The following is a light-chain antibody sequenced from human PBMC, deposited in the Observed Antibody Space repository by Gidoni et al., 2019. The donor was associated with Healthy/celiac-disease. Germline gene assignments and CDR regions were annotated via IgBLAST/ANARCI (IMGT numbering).Light chain of an antibody. CDR3: QKYNSAPWT. CDR2: AAS. J-gene: IGKJ1*01. Sequence: DIQMTQSPSSLSASVGDRVTIPCRAIQGISNYLAWYQQKPGKVPKLLIYAASTLQSGVPSRFSGSGSGTDFTLTISSLQPEDVATYYCQKYNSAPWTFGQGTKVEIK. V-gene: IGKV1-27*01. CDR1: QGISNY.